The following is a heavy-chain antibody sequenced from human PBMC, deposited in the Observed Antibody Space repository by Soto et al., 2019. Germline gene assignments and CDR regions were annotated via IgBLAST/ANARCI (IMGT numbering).Heavy chain of an antibody. V-gene: IGHV4-59*12. J-gene: IGHJ4*02. CDR2: IYYTGST. CDR1: GGSLSNNY. CDR3: ASLSAGYYYDSSGYYFDY. D-gene: IGHD3-22*01. Sequence: SETLSLTCTVSGGSLSNNYWSWIRQPPGKALEWIGYIYYTGSTYYNPSLKSRVTISVDTSKNQFSLKLSSVTAADTAVYYCASLSAGYYYDSSGYYFDYWGQGTLVTVSS.